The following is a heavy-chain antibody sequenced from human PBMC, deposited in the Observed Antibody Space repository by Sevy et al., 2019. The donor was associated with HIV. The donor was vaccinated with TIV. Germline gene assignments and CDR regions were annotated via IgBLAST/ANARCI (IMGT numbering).Heavy chain of an antibody. D-gene: IGHD6-19*01. Sequence: ASVKVSCKVSGYTLTELSMHWVRQAPGKGLEWMGGFDPEDGETIDAQKFQGRVTMTEDTSTDTAYMELSSLRSEDTAVYYCVTVSSGWYVYFDLWGRGTLVTVSS. J-gene: IGHJ2*01. CDR2: FDPEDGET. CDR1: GYTLTELS. V-gene: IGHV1-24*01. CDR3: VTVSSGWYVYFDL.